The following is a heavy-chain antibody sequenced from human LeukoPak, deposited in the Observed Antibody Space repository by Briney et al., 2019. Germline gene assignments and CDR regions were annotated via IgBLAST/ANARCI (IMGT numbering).Heavy chain of an antibody. D-gene: IGHD3-10*01. CDR2: IYYSGST. V-gene: IGHV4-59*01. Sequence: PSETLSLTCTVSGGSISSYYWSWIRQPPGKGLEWIGYIYYSGSTNYNPSLKGRVTISVDTSMNQFSLKLSSVTAADTAVYYCARGRVLLWFGEFTGWFDPWGQGTLVTVSS. J-gene: IGHJ5*02. CDR3: ARGRVLLWFGEFTGWFDP. CDR1: GGSISSYY.